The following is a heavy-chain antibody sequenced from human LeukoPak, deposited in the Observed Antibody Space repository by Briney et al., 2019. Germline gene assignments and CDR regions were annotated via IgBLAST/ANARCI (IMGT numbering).Heavy chain of an antibody. CDR3: ARDRGLYGSGSYVVVNYYYYYMDV. V-gene: IGHV1-46*01. CDR2: INPSGGST. Sequence: GASVKVSCKASGYTFTSYYMHWVRQAPGQGLEWMGIINPSGGSTSYAQKFQGRVTMTRDMSTSTVYMELSSLRSDDTAVYYCARDRGLYGSGSYVVVNYYYYYMDVWGKGTTVTVSS. CDR1: GYTFTSYY. D-gene: IGHD3-10*01. J-gene: IGHJ6*03.